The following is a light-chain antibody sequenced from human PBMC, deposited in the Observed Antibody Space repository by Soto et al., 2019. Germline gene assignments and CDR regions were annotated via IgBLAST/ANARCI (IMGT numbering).Light chain of an antibody. CDR3: QQYGSSPTWT. V-gene: IGKV3-20*01. J-gene: IGKJ1*01. CDR1: QSVSSSY. Sequence: EIVLTQSPATLSLSPCERATLSCRSSQSVSSSYLAWYQQKPGQAPRLLIYGASSRATGIPDRFSGSGSGTDFTLTISRLEPEDFAVYYCQQYGSSPTWTFGQGTKV. CDR2: GAS.